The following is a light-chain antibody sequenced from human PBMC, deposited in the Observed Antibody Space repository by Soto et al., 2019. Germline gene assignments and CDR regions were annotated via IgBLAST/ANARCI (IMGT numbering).Light chain of an antibody. CDR1: QSVSSTY. CDR3: QHYGSSLWT. V-gene: IGKV3-20*01. Sequence: EIVLTQSPGTLSLSPGEGATLSCRASQSVSSTYLAWYQQKPGQAPRLLIYGPSSRATGIPDRFSGSGSGTAFTLTISRLEPEDFAVYYCQHYGSSLWTFGQGTKVEIK. J-gene: IGKJ1*01. CDR2: GPS.